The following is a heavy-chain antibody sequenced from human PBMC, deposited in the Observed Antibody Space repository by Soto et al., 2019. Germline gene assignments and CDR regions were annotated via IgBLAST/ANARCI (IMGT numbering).Heavy chain of an antibody. CDR3: ASQAAAGDY. V-gene: IGHV1-69*13. CDR1: GGTFSRYA. CDR2: IIPIFGTA. J-gene: IGHJ4*02. D-gene: IGHD6-13*01. Sequence: SVKVSCKGSGGTFSRYAISWGGQAPGQGLEWMGGIIPIFGTANYAQKFQGRVTITADESTSTAYMELSSLRSEDTAVYYCASQAAAGDYWGQGTLVTVSS.